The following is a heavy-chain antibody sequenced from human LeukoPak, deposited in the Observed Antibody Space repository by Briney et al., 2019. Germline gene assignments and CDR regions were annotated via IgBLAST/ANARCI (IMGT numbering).Heavy chain of an antibody. Sequence: GGSLRLSCAASGFTFDNHAMSWVRQAPGKGLEWVSGLSGRGDSKYYADSVMGRFTISRDNSKNTLYLQINRLRTEDTALYFCAKDFRDSSVFTDGYFDSWGQGTLVTVSS. D-gene: IGHD5-24*01. CDR2: LSGRGDSK. J-gene: IGHJ4*02. V-gene: IGHV3-23*01. CDR1: GFTFDNHA. CDR3: AKDFRDSSVFTDGYFDS.